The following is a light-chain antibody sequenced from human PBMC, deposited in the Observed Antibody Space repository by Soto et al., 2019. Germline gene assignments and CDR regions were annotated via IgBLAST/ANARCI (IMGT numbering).Light chain of an antibody. J-gene: IGKJ5*01. CDR3: QQYGSPIT. V-gene: IGKV3-20*01. Sequence: EIVLTQSPGTLSLSPGERATLSCRASQSVSSSYLAWYQQKPGQAPRLLIYGASSRATGIPDRFSGSGSGKDFTLTFSRLEPKDFAVYYCQQYGSPITFGQGPRLEIK. CDR1: QSVSSSY. CDR2: GAS.